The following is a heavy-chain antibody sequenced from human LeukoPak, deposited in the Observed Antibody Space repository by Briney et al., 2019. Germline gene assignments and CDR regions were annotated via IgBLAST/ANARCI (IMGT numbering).Heavy chain of an antibody. CDR3: ARDLRRDYYYYYGMDV. V-gene: IGHV3-53*01. CDR1: GFTVSSNY. J-gene: IGHJ6*04. CDR2: IYSGGST. Sequence: GGSLRPSCAASGFTVSSNYMSWVRQAPGKGLEWVSVIYSGGSTYYADSVKGRFTISRDNSKNTLYLQMNSLRAEDTAVYYCARDLRRDYYYYYGMDVWGKGTTVTVSS.